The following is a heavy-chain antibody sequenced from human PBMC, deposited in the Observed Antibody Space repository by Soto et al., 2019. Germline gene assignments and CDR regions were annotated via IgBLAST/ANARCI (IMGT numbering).Heavy chain of an antibody. Sequence: GESLRLSCSASGFTVSSNYMSWVRQAPGRGLEWVSVIYSGGSTYYADSVKGRFTISRDNSKNTLYLQMNSLRAEDTAVYYCARDAIENYYYYYGMDVWGQGTTVTVSS. D-gene: IGHD3-22*01. CDR1: GFTVSSNY. CDR2: IYSGGST. CDR3: ARDAIENYYYYYGMDV. V-gene: IGHV3-66*01. J-gene: IGHJ6*02.